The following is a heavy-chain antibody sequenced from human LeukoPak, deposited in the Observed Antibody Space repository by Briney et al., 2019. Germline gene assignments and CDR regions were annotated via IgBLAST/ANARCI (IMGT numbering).Heavy chain of an antibody. J-gene: IGHJ4*02. V-gene: IGHV4-59*01. CDR3: ARAPWELLTGGGYYFDY. CDR1: GGSISSYY. Sequence: SETLSLTCTVSGGSISSYYWSWIRQPPGKGLEWIGYIYYSGSTNYNPSLKSRVTISVDTSKNQFSLNLSSVTAADTAVYYCARAPWELLTGGGYYFDYWGQGTLVTVSS. D-gene: IGHD1-26*01. CDR2: IYYSGST.